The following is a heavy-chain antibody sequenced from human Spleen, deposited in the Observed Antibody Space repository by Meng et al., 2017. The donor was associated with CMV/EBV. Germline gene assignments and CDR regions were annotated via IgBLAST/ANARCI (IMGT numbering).Heavy chain of an antibody. CDR3: ARKSDSSGLFTLDY. D-gene: IGHD3-22*01. V-gene: IGHV3-21*01. J-gene: IGHJ4*02. Sequence: GESLKISCAASGFTFSSYSMNWVRQAPGKGLEWVSSISSSSSYIYYADSVKGRFTISRDNAKNSLYLQMTSLRAEDTAVYYCARKSDSSGLFTLDYWGQGTLVTVSS. CDR1: GFTFSSYS. CDR2: ISSSSSYI.